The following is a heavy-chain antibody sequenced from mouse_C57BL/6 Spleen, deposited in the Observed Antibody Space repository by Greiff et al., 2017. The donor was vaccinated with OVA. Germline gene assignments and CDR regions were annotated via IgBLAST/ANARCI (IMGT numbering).Heavy chain of an antibody. CDR1: GYSITSGYY. D-gene: IGHD2-5*01. CDR3: ARGGSNYAFDY. CDR2: ISYDGSN. Sequence: DVKLQESGPGLVKPSQSLSLTCSVTGYSITSGYYWNWIRQFPGNKLEWMGYISYDGSNNYNPSLKNRISITRDTSKNQFFLKLNSVTTEDTATYYCARGGSNYAFDYWGQGTTLTVSS. V-gene: IGHV3-6*01. J-gene: IGHJ2*01.